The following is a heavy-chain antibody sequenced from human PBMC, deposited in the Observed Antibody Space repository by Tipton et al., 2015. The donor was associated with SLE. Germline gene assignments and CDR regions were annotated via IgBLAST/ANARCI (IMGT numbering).Heavy chain of an antibody. D-gene: IGHD1-26*01. CDR2: MFSSGDT. CDR1: GASIKSGSYF. Sequence: TLSLTCTVSGASIKSGSYFWTWIRQPAGKGLEWIGRMFSSGDTNYNPSLKSRLTMSVDTSKNQFSLRVRSVTAADTAVYYCARGGGSYYDYWGQGTLVTVSS. V-gene: IGHV4-61*02. J-gene: IGHJ4*02. CDR3: ARGGGSYYDY.